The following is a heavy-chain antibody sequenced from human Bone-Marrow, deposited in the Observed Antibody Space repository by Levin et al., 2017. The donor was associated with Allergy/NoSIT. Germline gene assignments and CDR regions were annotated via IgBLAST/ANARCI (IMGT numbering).Heavy chain of an antibody. J-gene: IGHJ3*02. CDR1: GFTFSSYG. CDR2: ISYDGSNK. CDR3: ANSDPGARGVITMVRGVINSAFDI. D-gene: IGHD3-10*01. V-gene: IGHV3-30*18. Sequence: SCAASGFTFSSYGMHWVRQAPGKGLEWVAVISYDGSNKYYADSVKGRFTISRDNSKNTLYLQMNSLRAEDTAVYYCANSDPGARGVITMVRGVINSAFDIWGQGTMVTVSS.